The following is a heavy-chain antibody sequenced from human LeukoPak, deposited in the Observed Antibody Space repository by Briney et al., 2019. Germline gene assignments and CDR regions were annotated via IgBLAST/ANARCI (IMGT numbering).Heavy chain of an antibody. J-gene: IGHJ4*02. CDR2: IWYDGSNK. CDR1: GFTFSSYG. V-gene: IGHV3-33*01. CDR3: ARDNSSSYPSYYFDY. D-gene: IGHD6-13*01. Sequence: GRSLRLSCAASGFTFSSYGMHWVRQAPGKGLEWVAVIWYDGSNKYYADSVKGRFTISRDNSKNTLYLQMNSLRAEDTAVYYCARDNSSSYPSYYFDYWGQGTLVTVSS.